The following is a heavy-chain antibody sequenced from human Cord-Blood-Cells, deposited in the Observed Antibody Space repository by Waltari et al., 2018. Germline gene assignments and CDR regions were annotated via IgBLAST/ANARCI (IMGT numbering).Heavy chain of an antibody. CDR3: ARVPYAYYDVWRGYSRSSCFDV. CDR2: IHHTGST. J-gene: IGHJ4*02. Sequence: QVQLQQWGAGLLKPSETLSLTCAVSGASFSGYYSSRIRQPPGQRLERVGEIHHTGSTNYNPSPKVRVTMSVEASKNQFSLKLSSVTAADTALYYCARVPYAYYDVWRGYSRSSCFDVWGQGTLVTVSS. V-gene: IGHV4-34*01. D-gene: IGHD3-3*01. CDR1: GASFSGYY.